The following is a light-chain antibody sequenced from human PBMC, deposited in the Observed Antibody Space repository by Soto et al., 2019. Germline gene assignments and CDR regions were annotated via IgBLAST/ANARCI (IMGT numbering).Light chain of an antibody. J-gene: IGKJ1*01. V-gene: IGKV3D-11*01. Sequence: TPPPTARSCSREESPALYCRASQGISNYLAWYQQKPGQAPRLLIYDASKRATGIPARFSDSGSGTDFTLTISRLEPEDFAVDYCQQCGSSPWTFGQGIKVDIK. CDR3: QQCGSSPWT. CDR2: DAS. CDR1: QGISNY.